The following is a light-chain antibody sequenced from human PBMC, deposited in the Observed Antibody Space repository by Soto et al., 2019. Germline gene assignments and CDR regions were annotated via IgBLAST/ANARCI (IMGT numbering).Light chain of an antibody. CDR3: CTTEGDTNLNI. V-gene: IGLV2-8*01. Sequence: QSALTQPPSASGSPGQSVAISCTGTSSDVGGYTNVSWYQQHPGKAPKPVIYDVIKRPSGVPDRFSCSRSADTASLTVSGLHADEEDDDYCCTTEGDTNLNIFGGGTKLTVL. CDR2: DVI. J-gene: IGLJ2*01. CDR1: SSDVGGYTN.